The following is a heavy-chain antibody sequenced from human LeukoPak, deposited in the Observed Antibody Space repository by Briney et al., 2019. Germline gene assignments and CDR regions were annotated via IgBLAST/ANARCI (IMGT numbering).Heavy chain of an antibody. D-gene: IGHD2-2*01. CDR1: GYTFTSYY. Sequence: VASVKVSCTASGYTFTSYYMHWVRQAPGQGLEWMGMINPSGGSTSYAQKFQGRVTMTRDTSTSTVYMELSSLRSEDTAVYYCARDSGGTYCSSTSCPPTLYYFDYWGQGTLVTVSS. J-gene: IGHJ4*02. CDR3: ARDSGGTYCSSTSCPPTLYYFDY. V-gene: IGHV1-46*01. CDR2: INPSGGST.